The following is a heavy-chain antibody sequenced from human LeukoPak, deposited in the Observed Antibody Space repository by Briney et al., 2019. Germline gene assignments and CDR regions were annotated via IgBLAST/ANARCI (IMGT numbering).Heavy chain of an antibody. CDR3: ARDYGGPHYFDY. CDR1: GFTFSSHD. Sequence: GGSLRLSCAASGFTFSSHDMNWVRQPPGKGLEWVSSITTATSSYIYYADSVKGRFTISRDDAKNSLYLQMDSLRAEDTAVYYCARDYGGPHYFDYWGQGTLVTVSS. V-gene: IGHV3-21*01. CDR2: ITTATSSYI. J-gene: IGHJ4*02. D-gene: IGHD4/OR15-4a*01.